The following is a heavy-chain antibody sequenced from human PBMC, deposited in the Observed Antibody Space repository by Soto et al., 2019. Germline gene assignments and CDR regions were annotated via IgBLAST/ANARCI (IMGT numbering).Heavy chain of an antibody. J-gene: IGHJ5*02. V-gene: IGHV4-34*01. CDR3: ARAGARYSGHDVYWFDP. Sequence: SETLSLTCAVYGGSFSGYYWSWIRQPPGKGLEWIGEINHSGSTNYNPSLKSRVTISVDTSKNQFSLKLSSVTAADTAVYYCARAGARYSGHDVYWFDPWGQGTLVTVSS. D-gene: IGHD5-12*01. CDR2: INHSGST. CDR1: GGSFSGYY.